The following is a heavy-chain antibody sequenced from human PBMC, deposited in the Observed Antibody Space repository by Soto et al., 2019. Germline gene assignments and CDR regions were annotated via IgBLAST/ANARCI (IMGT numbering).Heavy chain of an antibody. V-gene: IGHV3-64*01. CDR3: ARGSTVTTYRGYRY. Sequence: GGSLRLSCAASGFTFSSYAMHWVRQAPGKGLEYVSAISSNGGSTYYANSVKGRFTISRDNSKNTLYLQMGSLRAEDMAVYYCARGSTVTTYRGYRYWGQGTLVTVSS. D-gene: IGHD4-17*01. CDR1: GFTFSSYA. CDR2: ISSNGGST. J-gene: IGHJ4*02.